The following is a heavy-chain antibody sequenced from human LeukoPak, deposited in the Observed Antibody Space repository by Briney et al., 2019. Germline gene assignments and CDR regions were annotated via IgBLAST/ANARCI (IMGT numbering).Heavy chain of an antibody. CDR3: ARANFLYCSSSTCLFDY. CDR2: INPNDGDT. J-gene: IGHJ4*02. CDR1: GYTFTDYY. V-gene: IGHV1-2*02. D-gene: IGHD2-2*01. Sequence: ASVKVSCKASGYTFTDYYMHWVRQAPGQGFEWMGWINPNDGDTNYAQKFQGRVTMIRDTSISTAHMEASRLRSDDTAVYYCARANFLYCSSSTCLFDYWGQGTLVTVSS.